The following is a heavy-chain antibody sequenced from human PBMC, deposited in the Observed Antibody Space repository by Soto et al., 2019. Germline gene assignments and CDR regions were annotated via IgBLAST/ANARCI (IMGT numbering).Heavy chain of an antibody. CDR1: GFSFRSYA. CDR2: LSGSGDTT. J-gene: IGHJ4*02. CDR3: AKEWDTVVVVPPAIRAVVGTSSDS. Sequence: GGSLRLSCAASGFSFRSYAMSWVRQAPGKGLEWVSGLSGSGDTTYYADSVKGRFTISRDNSKNMLYLQMNSLRAEDTAVYYCAKEWDTVVVVPPAIRAVVGTSSDSWGQGTLVTVSP. D-gene: IGHD2-2*01. V-gene: IGHV3-23*01.